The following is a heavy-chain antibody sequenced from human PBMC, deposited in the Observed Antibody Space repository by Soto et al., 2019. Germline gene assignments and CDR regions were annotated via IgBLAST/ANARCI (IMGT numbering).Heavy chain of an antibody. J-gene: IGHJ3*01. CDR1: GYTFSSLA. D-gene: IGHD6-19*01. V-gene: IGHV1-3*01. CDR2: INGGNGNT. Sequence: QVQLVQSGAEVKKPGASVKVSCKASGYTFSSLAIHWVRQAPGQGLEWMGWINGGNGNTRFSQKFQGRVTFTRDTSASIVYREMSSLTSEDTTVYYCARSPGWYALDFWGQGTMVTVSS. CDR3: ARSPGWYALDF.